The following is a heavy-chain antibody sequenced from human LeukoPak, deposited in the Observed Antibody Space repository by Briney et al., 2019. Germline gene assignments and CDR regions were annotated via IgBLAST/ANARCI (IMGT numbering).Heavy chain of an antibody. J-gene: IGHJ6*02. CDR2: INHSGST. CDR1: GGSFSGYY. D-gene: IGHD6-13*01. V-gene: IGHV4-34*01. Sequence: KTSETLSLTCAVYGGSFSGYYWSWIRQPPGKGLEWIGEINHSGSTNYNPSLKSRVTISVDTSKNQFSLKLSSVTAADTAVYYCARAGSSFYGMDVWGQGTTVTVSS. CDR3: ARAGSSFYGMDV.